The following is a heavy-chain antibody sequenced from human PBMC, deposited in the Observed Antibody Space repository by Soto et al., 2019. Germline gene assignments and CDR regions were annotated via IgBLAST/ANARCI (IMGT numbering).Heavy chain of an antibody. CDR3: ARAECSNPNGLMAYYCKGLDI. Sequence: GKGLERVSYINTAGSTKYYAESVKGRSTISSDNARNSLFLQMNSLRAEDTAVYLCARAECSNPNGLMAYYCKGLDIWVQGSTVT. CDR2: INTAGSTK. D-gene: IGHD2-2*01. V-gene: IGHV3-48*03. J-gene: IGHJ6*02.